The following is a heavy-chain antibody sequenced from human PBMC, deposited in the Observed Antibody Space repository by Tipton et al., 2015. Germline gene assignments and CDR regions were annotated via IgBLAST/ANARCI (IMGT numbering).Heavy chain of an antibody. D-gene: IGHD6-13*01. CDR2: IYYSGST. CDR1: GGSISSYY. J-gene: IGHJ6*02. V-gene: IGHV4-59*12. Sequence: TLSLTCTVSGGSISSYYWSWIRQPPGKGLEWIGYIYYSGSTNYNPSLKSRVTISVDTSKNKFSLRLSSVTAADTAVYYCASGRSSSWYRLYYYAMDVWGQGTTVTVSS. CDR3: ASGRSSSWYRLYYYAMDV.